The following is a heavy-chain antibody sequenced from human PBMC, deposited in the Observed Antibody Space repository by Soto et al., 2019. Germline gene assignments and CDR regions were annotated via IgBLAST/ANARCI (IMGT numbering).Heavy chain of an antibody. CDR3: ARDRVAGIWGDAFDI. CDR1: GYTFTNHG. CDR2: INPYNANV. Sequence: QVQLVQSGAEVKKPGASVKVSCKTSGYTFTNHGINWVRQAPGQGLEWMGWINPYNANVNYAQKLQGRVTMTTDTSTSTAYMDLSSLTSDDTAVYSCARDRVAGIWGDAFDIWGQGTMVTVSS. V-gene: IGHV1-18*04. J-gene: IGHJ3*02. D-gene: IGHD3-16*01.